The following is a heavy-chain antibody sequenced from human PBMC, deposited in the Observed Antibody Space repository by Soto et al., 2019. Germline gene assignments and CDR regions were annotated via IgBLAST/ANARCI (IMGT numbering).Heavy chain of an antibody. CDR3: AREGLYCTNGVCPDPYYYYYGMDV. D-gene: IGHD2-8*01. CDR1: GYTFTGYY. J-gene: IGHJ6*02. V-gene: IGHV1-2*04. Sequence: ASVKVSCKASGYTFTGYYMHWVRQAPGQGLEWMGWINPNSGGTNYAQKFQGWVTMTRDTSISTAYMELSRLRSDDTAVYYCAREGLYCTNGVCPDPYYYYYGMDVWGQGTTVTVSS. CDR2: INPNSGGT.